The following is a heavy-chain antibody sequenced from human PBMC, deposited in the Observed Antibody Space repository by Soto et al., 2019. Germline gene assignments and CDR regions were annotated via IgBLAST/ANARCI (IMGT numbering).Heavy chain of an antibody. V-gene: IGHV3-23*01. J-gene: IGHJ4*02. Sequence: GGSLRLSCAASGFTFSSFAMSWVRQAPGKGLDWVSAISGSGGSTYSADSVKGRFTISRDNSKNSLYLQMNSLRAEDTAVYYCARDPEGPDYWGQGTLVTVSS. CDR1: GFTFSSFA. CDR2: ISGSGGST. CDR3: ARDPEGPDY.